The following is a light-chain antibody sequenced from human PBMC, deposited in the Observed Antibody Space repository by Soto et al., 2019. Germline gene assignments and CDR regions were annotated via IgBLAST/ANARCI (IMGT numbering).Light chain of an antibody. CDR1: QSVISSY. CDR2: GAS. V-gene: IGKV3-20*01. J-gene: IGKJ5*01. Sequence: IVFTQSPGTLSLSPWERATLSCRASQSVISSYLAWYQQKPGQAPRLLIYGASSRATGIPDRFSGSGSGTDFTLTISRLEPEDFAVYYCQQYGSSPTFGQGTRLEIK. CDR3: QQYGSSPT.